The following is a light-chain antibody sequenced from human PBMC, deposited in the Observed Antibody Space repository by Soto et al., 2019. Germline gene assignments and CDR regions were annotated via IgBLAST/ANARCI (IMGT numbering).Light chain of an antibody. J-gene: IGLJ1*01. CDR3: SSYAGSNNYV. CDR2: EVS. Sequence: QSALTQPASVSGSPGQSVTISCTGTSSDVGAYNYLSWYQQHPGKAPKLMIYEVSKRPSGVPDRFSGSKSGNTASLTVSGLQAEDEADYYCSSYAGSNNYVFGTGTKLTVL. V-gene: IGLV2-8*01. CDR1: SSDVGAYNY.